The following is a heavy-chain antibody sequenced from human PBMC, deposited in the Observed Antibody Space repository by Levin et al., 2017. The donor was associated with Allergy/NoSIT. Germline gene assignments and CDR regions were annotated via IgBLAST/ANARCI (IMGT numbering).Heavy chain of an antibody. Sequence: LQTLSLTCTVSAGAMSTYYWNWIRQPPGKGLEWIGYISYSGSTDYNPSLKNRVTISKDTSKNQFSLKVTSVTAADTAVYYCARGGGDSSSSQDFDFWGQGTLVTVSS. V-gene: IGHV4-59*01. D-gene: IGHD6-6*01. CDR1: AGAMSTYY. CDR2: ISYSGST. J-gene: IGHJ4*02. CDR3: ARGGGDSSSSQDFDF.